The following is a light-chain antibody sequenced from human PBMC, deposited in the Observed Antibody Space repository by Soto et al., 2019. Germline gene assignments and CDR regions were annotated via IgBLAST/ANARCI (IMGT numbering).Light chain of an antibody. Sequence: DIQMTQSPSTLSASVGDRVTITCRASQSINRWLAWYQQKPGKAPKLLIYKASTLESGVPSSFSGGGIGTEFSLSISSLQPDDFATYYCQQYSTYPYIFGQGTKVEIK. CDR3: QQYSTYPYI. CDR1: QSINRW. CDR2: KAS. J-gene: IGKJ2*01. V-gene: IGKV1-5*03.